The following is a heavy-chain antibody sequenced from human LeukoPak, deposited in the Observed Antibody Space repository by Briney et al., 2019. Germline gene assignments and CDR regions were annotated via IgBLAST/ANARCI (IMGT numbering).Heavy chain of an antibody. V-gene: IGHV3-7*01. Sequence: GGSLRLSCAASGFTFSRYWMSWVRQAPGKGLEWVANIKQDGSDKDYVDSVKGRFTISRDNAMNSLYLQMNSLRVEDTAVYYCTRDGVGGFDTWGQGAMVTVSS. CDR3: TRDGVGGFDT. J-gene: IGHJ3*02. CDR2: IKQDGSDK. CDR1: GFTFSRYW. D-gene: IGHD3-16*01.